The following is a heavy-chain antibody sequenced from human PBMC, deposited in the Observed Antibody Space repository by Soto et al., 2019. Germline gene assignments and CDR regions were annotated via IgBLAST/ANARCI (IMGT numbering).Heavy chain of an antibody. CDR3: AREADGDYTFDNWFDP. V-gene: IGHV1-3*01. D-gene: IGHD4-17*01. CDR1: GYTFTSYA. CDR2: INAGKGNT. J-gene: IGHJ5*02. Sequence: QVQLVQSGAEVKKPGASVKVSCKASGYTFTSYAMHWVRQAPGQRLEWMGWINAGKGNTKYSQKFQGRVTITRDPSASTGYMELSSLRSEDTAVYYCAREADGDYTFDNWFDPWGQGTLVTVSS.